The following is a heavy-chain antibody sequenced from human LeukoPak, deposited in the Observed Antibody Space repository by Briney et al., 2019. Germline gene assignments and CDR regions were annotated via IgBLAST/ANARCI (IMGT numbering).Heavy chain of an antibody. J-gene: IGHJ4*02. V-gene: IGHV3-23*01. CDR3: GYTNNFYH. Sequence: GGSLRLSCAASGFTFSSYAMSWVRQAPGKGLEWLSTIGGGSENTYCADSVRGRFTVSRDDGRNSVSLQMNSVRAEDTAVYYCGYTNNFYHWGQGTLVVVSS. CDR2: IGGGSENT. D-gene: IGHD3-16*02. CDR1: GFTFSSYA.